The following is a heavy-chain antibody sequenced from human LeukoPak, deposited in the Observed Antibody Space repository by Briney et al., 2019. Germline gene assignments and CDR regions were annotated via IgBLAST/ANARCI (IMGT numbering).Heavy chain of an antibody. J-gene: IGHJ4*02. D-gene: IGHD3-10*01. CDR1: GFTFSNYG. Sequence: GGSLRLSCAASGFTFSNYGMHWVRQAPGKGLEWVAGIWYDESKKVYGDSVRGRFTISRDNSNYTLYLQMSSLRVEDTALYFCTRGRSSVRGRGFSDYWGQGALVTVSS. CDR2: IWYDESKK. CDR3: TRGRSSVRGRGFSDY. V-gene: IGHV3-33*01.